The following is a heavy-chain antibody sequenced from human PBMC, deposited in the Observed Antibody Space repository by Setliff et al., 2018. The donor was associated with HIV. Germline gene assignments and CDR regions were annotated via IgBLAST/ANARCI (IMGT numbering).Heavy chain of an antibody. CDR1: GGFLSRSTYY. V-gene: IGHV4-39*07. CDR2: LSSNGNT. Sequence: PSETLSLTCTVSGGFLSRSTYYWGWIRQPPGKGLEWIGALSSNGNTYYNPSLKSRVTLSIDSSKNLFSLKLNSLTAADTAVYYCGGNGYYSIDYWGQGTLVTVSS. D-gene: IGHD3-22*01. CDR3: GGNGYYSIDY. J-gene: IGHJ4*02.